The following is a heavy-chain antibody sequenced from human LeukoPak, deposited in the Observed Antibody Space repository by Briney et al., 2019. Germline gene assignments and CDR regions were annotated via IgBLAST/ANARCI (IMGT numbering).Heavy chain of an antibody. V-gene: IGHV1-2*02. Sequence: ASVTVSCKHSGYTFTGYYMHWVRQAPGPGREGMGWINPNSGGTNYAQKFQGRVTMTRDTSISTAYMELSRLRSDDTAVYYCARSYYYGSGSIYYYMDVWGKGTTVTVSS. CDR1: GYTFTGYY. CDR2: INPNSGGT. D-gene: IGHD3-10*01. CDR3: ARSYYYGSGSIYYYMDV. J-gene: IGHJ6*03.